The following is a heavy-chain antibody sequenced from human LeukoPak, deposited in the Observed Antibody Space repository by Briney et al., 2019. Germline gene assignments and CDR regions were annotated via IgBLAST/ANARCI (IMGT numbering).Heavy chain of an antibody. CDR3: AGSPIGYGMDV. Sequence: SETLSLTCAVSGGSISNENWWGWVRRPPGKGLEWIGEIYHGGSTNYIPSLKSRVTISVDKSKNQFSLKLTSVTAADTAVYYCAGSPIGYGMDVWGQGTTVTVSS. V-gene: IGHV4-4*02. CDR2: IYHGGST. J-gene: IGHJ6*02. CDR1: GGSISNENW.